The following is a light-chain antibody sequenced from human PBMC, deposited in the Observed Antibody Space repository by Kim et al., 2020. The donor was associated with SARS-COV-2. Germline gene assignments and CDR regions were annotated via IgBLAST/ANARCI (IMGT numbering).Light chain of an antibody. J-gene: IGKJ5*01. V-gene: IGKV1-9*01. CDR1: QDVSRY. CDR3: QQLNSYRIT. Sequence: ASVGDRVTITCRASQDVSRYLAWYQQKPGEAPKLLIYLASTLPSGVPSRFSGSGAGTEFTLTITGLQPEDIATYYCQQLNSYRITFGQGTRLEIK. CDR2: LAS.